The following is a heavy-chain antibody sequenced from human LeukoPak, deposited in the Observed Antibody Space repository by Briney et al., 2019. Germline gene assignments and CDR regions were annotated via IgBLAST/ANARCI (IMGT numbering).Heavy chain of an antibody. Sequence: ASVKVSCKASGYTFTSYDINWVRQATGQGLEWMGWMNPNSGNTDYAQKFQGRVTMTRNNSISTDYMELSSLRSEDTAVYYCAREGSSRRTGDDYWGQGTLVTVSS. D-gene: IGHD6-13*01. CDR3: AREGSSRRTGDDY. J-gene: IGHJ4*02. CDR2: MNPNSGNT. V-gene: IGHV1-8*01. CDR1: GYTFTSYD.